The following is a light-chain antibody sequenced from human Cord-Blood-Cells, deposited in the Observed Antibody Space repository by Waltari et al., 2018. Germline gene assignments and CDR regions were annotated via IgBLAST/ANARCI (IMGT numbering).Light chain of an antibody. J-gene: IGKJ2*01. Sequence: DIQLTQSPPTLTASVGNRLTITCRASQSMSSWLAWYEQKPGKAPKLLIYDASSLESGVPSSFSGSGSGTEFTLTISSLQPDNFATYYCQQYNSYPYTFGQGPSWRSN. V-gene: IGKV1-5*01. CDR1: QSMSSW. CDR2: DAS. CDR3: QQYNSYPYT.